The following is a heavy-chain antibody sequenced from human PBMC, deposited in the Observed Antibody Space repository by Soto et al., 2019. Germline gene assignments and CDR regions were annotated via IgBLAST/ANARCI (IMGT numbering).Heavy chain of an antibody. CDR3: ARSVIGGGRAFDL. CDR2: VNNDGSDK. V-gene: IGHV3-74*01. CDR1: GFTFSRYW. J-gene: IGHJ3*01. D-gene: IGHD3-16*01. Sequence: EVRLVESGGGLVQPGGSLRLSCAASGFTFSRYWMHWVRQAPGKGLVWVSRVNNDGSDKDYADSVKGRFTISRDSAKNTLYLQRSSLRAEDTAVYYCARSVIGGGRAFDLWGQGTMVTVSS.